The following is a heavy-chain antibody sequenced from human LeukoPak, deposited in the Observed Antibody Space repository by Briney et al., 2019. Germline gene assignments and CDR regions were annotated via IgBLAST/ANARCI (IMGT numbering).Heavy chain of an antibody. V-gene: IGHV4-34*01. D-gene: IGHD4-17*01. Sequence: SETLSLTCTVSGGSISSYYWSWIRQPPGKGLEWIGEINHSGSTNYNPSLKSRVTISVDTSKNQFSLKLSSVTAADTAVYYCARPRDMTTVTTQAFDIWGQGTMVTVSS. CDR3: ARPRDMTTVTTQAFDI. CDR1: GGSISSYY. J-gene: IGHJ3*02. CDR2: INHSGST.